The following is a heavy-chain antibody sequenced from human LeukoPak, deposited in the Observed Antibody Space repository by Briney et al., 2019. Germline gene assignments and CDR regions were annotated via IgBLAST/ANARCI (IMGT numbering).Heavy chain of an antibody. CDR3: ARRTTTVTH. V-gene: IGHV3-66*01. J-gene: IGHJ4*02. CDR1: GFTFSRYG. CDR2: IYSGGST. D-gene: IGHD4-17*01. Sequence: GGSLRLSCAASGFTFSRYGMQWVRQAPGKGLEWVSVIYSGGSTYYADSVKGRFTISRDNSKNTLYLQMNSLRAEDTAVYYCARRTTTVTHWGQGTLVTVSS.